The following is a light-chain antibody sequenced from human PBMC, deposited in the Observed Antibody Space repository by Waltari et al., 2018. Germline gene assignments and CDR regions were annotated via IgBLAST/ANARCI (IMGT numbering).Light chain of an antibody. Sequence: DIQMTQSPSSLSASVGDRVTITCQATEDITNYLNWYQQKPGKAPKLLIYEASNLETGVPSRFSGSGSGTEFTFAISSLQPEDVATYYCQQYHDLPTFGQGTRLEIK. CDR1: EDITNY. J-gene: IGKJ5*01. CDR3: QQYHDLPT. V-gene: IGKV1-33*01. CDR2: EAS.